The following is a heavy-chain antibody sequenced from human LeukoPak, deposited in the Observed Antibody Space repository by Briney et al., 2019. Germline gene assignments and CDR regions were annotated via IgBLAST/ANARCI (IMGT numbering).Heavy chain of an antibody. Sequence: GESLEISCKGSGYSFTSYWIGWVRQMPGKGLEWMGIIYPGDSDTRYSPSFQGQVTISADKSISTAYLQWSSLKASDTAMYYCASPSVSGWTNDAFDIWGQGTMVTVSS. CDR3: ASPSVSGWTNDAFDI. CDR2: IYPGDSDT. CDR1: GYSFTSYW. J-gene: IGHJ3*02. D-gene: IGHD6-19*01. V-gene: IGHV5-51*01.